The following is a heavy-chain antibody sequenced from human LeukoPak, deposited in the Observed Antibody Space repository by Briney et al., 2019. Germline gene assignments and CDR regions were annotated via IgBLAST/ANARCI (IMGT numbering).Heavy chain of an antibody. CDR2: ISPNSVEK. V-gene: IGHV1-2*02. Sequence: ASVKVSCKASGYTFSDYYMGWISPNSVEKVYAQKFQGRVTMTRDTSISTAYMELSRLRSDDTAVYYCARKRGVGVDRNAFDIWGQGTMVTVSS. CDR3: ARKRGVGVDRNAFDI. D-gene: IGHD3-3*01. CDR1: GYTFSDYY. J-gene: IGHJ3*02.